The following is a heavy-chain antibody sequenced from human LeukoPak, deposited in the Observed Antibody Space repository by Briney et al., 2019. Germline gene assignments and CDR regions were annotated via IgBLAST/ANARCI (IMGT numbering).Heavy chain of an antibody. CDR2: VTPTSNYM. V-gene: IGHV3-21*01. CDR1: GFTFSDYI. D-gene: IGHD3-9*01. J-gene: IGHJ5*02. Sequence: GGSLRLSCAASGFTFSDYIMNWVRQAPGKGLEWVSSVTPTSNYMYYADSVKGRFTISRDNARNSLSLQMSSLRAEDTAVYYCARDRDPDYAILSGPPFDPWGQGTLATVSS. CDR3: ARDRDPDYAILSGPPFDP.